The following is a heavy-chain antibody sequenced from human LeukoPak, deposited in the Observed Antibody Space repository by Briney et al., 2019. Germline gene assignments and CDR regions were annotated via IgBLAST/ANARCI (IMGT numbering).Heavy chain of an antibody. D-gene: IGHD3-3*01. CDR3: AIHVPPPHYDFWSGYYDEYRTAGWFDP. CDR2: IYHSGST. V-gene: IGHV4-38-2*01. J-gene: IGHJ5*02. CDR1: GYSISSGYY. Sequence: PSETLSLTCAVSGYSISSGYYWGWIRQPPGKGLEWIGSIYHSGSTYYNPSLKSRVTISVDTSKNQFSLKLSSVTAADTAVYYCAIHVPPPHYDFWSGYYDEYRTAGWFDPCGQGTLVTVSS.